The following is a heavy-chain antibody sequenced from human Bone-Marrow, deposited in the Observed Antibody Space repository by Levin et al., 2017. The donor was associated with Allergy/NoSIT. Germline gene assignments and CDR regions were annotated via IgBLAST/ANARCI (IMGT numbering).Heavy chain of an antibody. J-gene: IGHJ5*02. D-gene: IGHD2-15*01. Sequence: GASVKVSCKTSGDPFSDYSFSWVRQAPGQGLQWMGGIVPIFRSTTYAQSFQGRVSITADETTSTVYMELSSLRSEDTAVYFCARERSRSVVVAHGGINWFDTWGQGTLVTVSS. CDR2: IVPIFRST. V-gene: IGHV1-69*13. CDR1: GDPFSDYS. CDR3: ARERSRSVVVAHGGINWFDT.